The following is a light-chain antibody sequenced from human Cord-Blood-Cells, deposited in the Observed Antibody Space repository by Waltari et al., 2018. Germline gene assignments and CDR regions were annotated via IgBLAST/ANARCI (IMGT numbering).Light chain of an antibody. V-gene: IGKV1-5*01. J-gene: IGKJ1*01. CDR2: DAS. Sequence: DIQMTQSPSTLSASVGDRVNITCRASQSISSWLAWYQQKPGKAPNLLIYDASSLESGVPSRFSGSGSGTEFTLTISSLQPDDFATYYCQQYNSYSPTFGQGTKVEIK. CDR3: QQYNSYSPT. CDR1: QSISSW.